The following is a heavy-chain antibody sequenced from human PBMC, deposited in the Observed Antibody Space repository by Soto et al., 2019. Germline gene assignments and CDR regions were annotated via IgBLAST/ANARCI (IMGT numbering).Heavy chain of an antibody. CDR2: ISSSSSTI. D-gene: IGHD3-10*01. V-gene: IGHV3-48*02. Sequence: EVQQVESGGGLVQPGGSLRLSCAASGFTFSSYSMNWVRQAPGKGLEWVSYISSSSSTIYYADSVKGRFTISRDNAKNSLYLQMNSLRDEDTAVYYCARDLSMVRGPGGMDVWGQGTTVTVSS. J-gene: IGHJ6*02. CDR3: ARDLSMVRGPGGMDV. CDR1: GFTFSSYS.